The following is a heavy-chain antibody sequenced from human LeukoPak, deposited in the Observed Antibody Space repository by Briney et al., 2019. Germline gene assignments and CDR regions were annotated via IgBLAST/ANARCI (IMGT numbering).Heavy chain of an antibody. D-gene: IGHD5-12*01. CDR3: ARISGYDYPYYYYYMDV. J-gene: IGHJ6*03. V-gene: IGHV1-8*01. CDR2: MNPNSGNT. CDR1: GYTFTSYD. Sequence: ASVKVSCKASGYTFTSYDINWVRQATGQGLEWMGWMNPNSGNTGYAQKFQGRVTMTRNTSISTAYMEMSSLRSEDTAVYYCARISGYDYPYYYYYMDVWGKGTTVTISS.